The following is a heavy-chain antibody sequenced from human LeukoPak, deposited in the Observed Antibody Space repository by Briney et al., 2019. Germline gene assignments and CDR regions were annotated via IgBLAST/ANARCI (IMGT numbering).Heavy chain of an antibody. V-gene: IGHV3-30*18. CDR1: GFTFSSYG. CDR3: AKDRVAGRGDY. CDR2: ISYDGGNK. D-gene: IGHD6-19*01. Sequence: GGSLRLSCAASGFTFSSYGMHWVRQAPGKGLEWVAVISYDGGNKYYADSVKGRFTISRDNSKNTLYLQMNSLRAEDTAVYYCAKDRVAGRGDYWGQGTLVTVSS. J-gene: IGHJ4*02.